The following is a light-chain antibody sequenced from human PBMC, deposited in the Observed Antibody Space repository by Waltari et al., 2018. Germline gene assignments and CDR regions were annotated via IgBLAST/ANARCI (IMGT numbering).Light chain of an antibody. CDR1: NSNIGSHP. J-gene: IGLJ2*01. Sequence: QSVLTQPPSASGTPGQRVTISCSGRNSNIGSHPVTWYQQLPGAAPKLLIYSRSQRPSGVPDRFSGSKSGTSASLAISGLQSEDEADYYCAAWDDSLNAYLFGGGTKLTVL. V-gene: IGLV1-44*01. CDR3: AAWDDSLNAYL. CDR2: SRS.